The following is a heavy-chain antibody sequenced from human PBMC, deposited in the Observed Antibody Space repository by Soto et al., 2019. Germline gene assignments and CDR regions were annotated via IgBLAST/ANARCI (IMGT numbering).Heavy chain of an antibody. D-gene: IGHD6-13*01. CDR2: VYHSGNT. J-gene: IGHJ4*02. V-gene: IGHV4-4*02. CDR1: GDSISSDKW. CDR3: DRGERQQQRDY. Sequence: QVQLQESGPGLVKPSGTLSLTCAVSGDSISSDKWWSWVRQPPGKGLEWIGEVYHSGNTNYNPSLNSRVSISVDKPTNQFSLKLSSVTDADTATAYCDRGERQQQRDYWGQGTLVTVSS.